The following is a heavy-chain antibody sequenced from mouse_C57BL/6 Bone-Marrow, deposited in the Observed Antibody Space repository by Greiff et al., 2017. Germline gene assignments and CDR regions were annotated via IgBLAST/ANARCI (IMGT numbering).Heavy chain of an antibody. CDR2: IYPGDGDT. J-gene: IGHJ1*03. V-gene: IGHV1-82*01. D-gene: IGHD2-3*01. CDR1: GYAFSSSW. CDR3: ARSWLLRGWYFDV. Sequence: QVQLQQSGPELVKPGASVKISCKASGYAFSSSWMNWVKQRPGKGLEWIGRIYPGDGDTNYNGKFKGKATLTADKSSSTAYMQLSSLTSEDSAVYFCARSWLLRGWYFDVWGTETTVTVSS.